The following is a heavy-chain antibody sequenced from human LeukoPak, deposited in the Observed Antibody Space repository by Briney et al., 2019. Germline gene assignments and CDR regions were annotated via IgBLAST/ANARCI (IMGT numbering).Heavy chain of an antibody. D-gene: IGHD3-9*01. CDR2: ISANDGKI. Sequence: VASVKVSCKASGFVFTGYGFTWVRQAPGQGLEWMGWISANDGKIHYSERHQGRVTMSTDTVTSTVYMELRSLRSDDTAVYYCARGADYYDILYAFDIWGQGTMVTVSS. CDR1: GFVFTGYG. J-gene: IGHJ3*02. V-gene: IGHV1-18*01. CDR3: ARGADYYDILYAFDI.